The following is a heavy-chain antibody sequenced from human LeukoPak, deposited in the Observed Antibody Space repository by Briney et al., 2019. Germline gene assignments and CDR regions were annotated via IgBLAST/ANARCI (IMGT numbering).Heavy chain of an antibody. D-gene: IGHD2-2*02. CDR3: ARAFHCSTTSCYTRGLDY. Sequence: SETLSLTCTVSGGSINSGSYYWSWIRQPAGKGLEWIGRIYTSGSTNYNPSLKSRVTISVDTSKNQFSLKLTSVTAADTAAYYCARAFHCSTTSCYTRGLDYWGQGTLVTVSS. CDR1: GGSINSGSYY. J-gene: IGHJ4*02. CDR2: IYTSGST. V-gene: IGHV4-61*02.